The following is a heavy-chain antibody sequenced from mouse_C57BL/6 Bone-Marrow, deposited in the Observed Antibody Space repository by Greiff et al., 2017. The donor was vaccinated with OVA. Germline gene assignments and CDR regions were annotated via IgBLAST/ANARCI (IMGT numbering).Heavy chain of an antibody. CDR2: INPGSGGT. V-gene: IGHV1-54*01. J-gene: IGHJ3*01. CDR1: GYAFTNYL. CDR3: ARRQLRLPFAY. D-gene: IGHD3-2*02. Sequence: VQLQQSGAELVRPGTSVKVSCKASGYAFTNYLIEWVKQRPGQGLEWIGVINPGSGGTNYNEKFKGKATLTADKSSSTAYMQLSSLTPEDSAVYFCARRQLRLPFAYWGQGTLVTVSA.